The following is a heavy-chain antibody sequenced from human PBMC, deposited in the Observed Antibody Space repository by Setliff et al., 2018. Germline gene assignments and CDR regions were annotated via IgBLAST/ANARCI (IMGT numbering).Heavy chain of an antibody. Sequence: LSLTCTVSGGSISSYYWSWIRQPPGKRLEWIGYIYYSGSTNYNPSLESRVTISVDTSKNQFSLRLNSAAAADTAVYYCARLRGAFDYWGQGTLVTVSS. CDR3: ARLRGAFDY. J-gene: IGHJ4*02. CDR1: GGSISSYY. CDR2: IYYSGST. V-gene: IGHV4-59*01. D-gene: IGHD3-16*01.